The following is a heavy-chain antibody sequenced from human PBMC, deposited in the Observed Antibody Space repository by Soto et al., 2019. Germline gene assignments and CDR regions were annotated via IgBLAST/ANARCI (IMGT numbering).Heavy chain of an antibody. J-gene: IGHJ6*02. Sequence: ASMKVSCTSSGYTFTSYDINWVRQATGPGLDWMGWMNPNSGNTGYAQKFQGRVTMTRNTSISTAYMELNSLRAEDTALYYCAKDQISHFWSGFPPYYSYTMDVWGPGSTVTVSS. D-gene: IGHD3-3*02. CDR1: GYTFTSYD. V-gene: IGHV1-8*01. CDR3: AKDQISHFWSGFPPYYSYTMDV. CDR2: MNPNSGNT.